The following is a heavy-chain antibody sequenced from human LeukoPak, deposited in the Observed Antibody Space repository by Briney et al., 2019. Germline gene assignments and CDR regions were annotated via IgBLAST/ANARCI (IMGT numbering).Heavy chain of an antibody. CDR2: ISSSGSTI. D-gene: IGHD2-21*02. CDR1: GFTFSSYE. Sequence: EPGGSLRLSCAASGFTFSSYEMNWVRQAPGKGLEWVSYISSSGSTIYYADSVKSRFTISRDNAKNSLYLQMNSLRAEDTAVYYCATLPLTATRDYWGQGTLVNVSS. CDR3: ATLPLTATRDY. V-gene: IGHV3-48*03. J-gene: IGHJ4*02.